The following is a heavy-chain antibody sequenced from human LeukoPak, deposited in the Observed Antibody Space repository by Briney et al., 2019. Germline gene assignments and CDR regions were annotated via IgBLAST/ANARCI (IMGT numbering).Heavy chain of an antibody. D-gene: IGHD6-13*01. J-gene: IGHJ4*02. CDR1: GFTFSNYA. Sequence: GGSLRLSCAASGFTFSNYAITWIRQAPGKGLEWVGFIRSKAYGGTTEYAASVKGRFTISRDDSTSIAYLQMNMLKIEDTAVYYCTRESLAAAAGHSIDYWGQGTLVTVSS. CDR2: IRSKAYGGTT. CDR3: TRESLAAAAGHSIDY. V-gene: IGHV3-49*03.